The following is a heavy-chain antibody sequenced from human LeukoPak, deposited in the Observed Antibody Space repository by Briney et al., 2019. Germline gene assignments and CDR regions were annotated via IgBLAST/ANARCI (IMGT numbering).Heavy chain of an antibody. CDR2: ISSSASTI. Sequence: PGGSLRLSCAASGFTFSSYSMNWVRQAPGKGLEWISYISSSASTIYYADSVKGRFTISRDNARNSPYLQMNSLRAEDTAVYYCARGGPYCSGGSCYDAFDIWGQGTMVTVSS. D-gene: IGHD2-15*01. V-gene: IGHV3-48*04. CDR3: ARGGPYCSGGSCYDAFDI. CDR1: GFTFSSYS. J-gene: IGHJ3*02.